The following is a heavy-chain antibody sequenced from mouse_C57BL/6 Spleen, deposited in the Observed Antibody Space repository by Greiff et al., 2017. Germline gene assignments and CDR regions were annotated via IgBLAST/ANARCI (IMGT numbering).Heavy chain of an antibody. V-gene: IGHV1-39*01. D-gene: IGHD2-13*01. CDR3: TRTGGDPYAMDY. CDR1: GYSFTDYN. Sequence: EVKLVESGPELVKPGASVKISCTASGYSFTDYNMNWVKQCNGKSLEWIGVINPNSGTTSYNQKFKGKATLTVDQSSSTAYMQLNRLTSEDSAVYYCTRTGGDPYAMDYWGQEASVTVSS. J-gene: IGHJ4*01. CDR2: INPNSGTT.